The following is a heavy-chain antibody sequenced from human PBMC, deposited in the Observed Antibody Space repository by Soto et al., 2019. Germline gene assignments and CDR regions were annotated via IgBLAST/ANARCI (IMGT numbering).Heavy chain of an antibody. CDR1: GYTFTSYG. D-gene: IGHD4-17*01. Sequence: ASVKVSCKASGYTFTSYGISWVRQAPGQGLEWMGWISAYNGNTNYAQKLQGRVTMTTDTSTSTAYMELRSLRSYDTAVYYCALRFHDYGVYGYWGQGTLVTVSS. CDR2: ISAYNGNT. CDR3: ALRFHDYGVYGY. J-gene: IGHJ4*02. V-gene: IGHV1-18*01.